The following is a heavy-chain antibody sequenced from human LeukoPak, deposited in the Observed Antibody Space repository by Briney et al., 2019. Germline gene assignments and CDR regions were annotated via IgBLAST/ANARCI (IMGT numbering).Heavy chain of an antibody. Sequence: GASVKVSCKASGYTFTSYGISWVRQAPGQGLEWMGWISAYNGNTNYARKLQGRVTMTTDTSTSTAYMELRSLRSDDTAVYYCARDVMATPPNRFDYWGQGTLVTVSS. J-gene: IGHJ4*02. D-gene: IGHD5-24*01. CDR3: ARDVMATPPNRFDY. CDR1: GYTFTSYG. CDR2: ISAYNGNT. V-gene: IGHV1-18*01.